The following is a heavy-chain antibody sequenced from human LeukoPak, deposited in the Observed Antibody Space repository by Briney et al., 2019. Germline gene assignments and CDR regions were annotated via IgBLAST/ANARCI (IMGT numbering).Heavy chain of an antibody. Sequence: PGRSLRLSCAASGFTASSNYMCWVRQAPRKGLQWVSVIYSGATTYYADSVKGRFTISRDNSRNTLYLQMNSLRAEDTAVYYCARIRDGYNDYWGQGTLVTVSS. CDR2: IYSGATT. CDR1: GFTASSNY. D-gene: IGHD5-24*01. V-gene: IGHV3-53*01. CDR3: ARIRDGYNDY. J-gene: IGHJ4*02.